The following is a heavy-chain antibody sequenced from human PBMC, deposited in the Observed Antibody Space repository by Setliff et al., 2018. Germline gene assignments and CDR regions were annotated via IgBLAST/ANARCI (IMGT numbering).Heavy chain of an antibody. CDR3: ARGRNRIVVVPAAKVWFDP. V-gene: IGHV4-34*01. D-gene: IGHD2-2*01. Sequence: SETLSLTCAVYGGSFSGYYWSWIRQPPGKGLEWIGEINHSGSTNYNPSLKSRVTISVDTSKNQFSLKLSSVTAADTAVYYCARGRNRIVVVPAAKVWFDPWGQGTLVTGSS. CDR1: GGSFSGYY. CDR2: INHSGST. J-gene: IGHJ5*02.